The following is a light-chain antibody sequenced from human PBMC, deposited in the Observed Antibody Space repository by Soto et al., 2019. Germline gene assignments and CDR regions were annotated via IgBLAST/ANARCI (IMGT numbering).Light chain of an antibody. CDR1: HDISNY. J-gene: IGKJ3*01. V-gene: IGKV1-33*01. Sequence: DIQMIQSPSSVSASVGDRGTITCQASHDISNYLNWYQQRPGEAPKLLIYDGADPEAGVPSRFSGSGSGTDFTLTISSLQPEDIGTFYCQQYDTLLTFGPGTKVDIK. CDR2: DGA. CDR3: QQYDTLLT.